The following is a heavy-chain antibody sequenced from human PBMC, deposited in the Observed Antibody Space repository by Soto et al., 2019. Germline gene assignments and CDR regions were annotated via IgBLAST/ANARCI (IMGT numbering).Heavy chain of an antibody. CDR3: ASAYCGGDCPSS. J-gene: IGHJ5*02. Sequence: QVQLVESGGGLVKPGGSLRLSCAASGFTFSDYYMSWIRQAPGKGLEWVSYISSSSSYTNYADSVKGRFTISRDNAKNSLYLQMNSLRAEDTAVYYCASAYCGGDCPSSWGQGTLVTVSS. CDR1: GFTFSDYY. D-gene: IGHD2-21*02. V-gene: IGHV3-11*06. CDR2: ISSSSSYT.